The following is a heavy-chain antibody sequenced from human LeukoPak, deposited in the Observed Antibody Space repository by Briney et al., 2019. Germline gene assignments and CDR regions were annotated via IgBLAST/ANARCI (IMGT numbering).Heavy chain of an antibody. CDR3: ARVDDILTGSYYFDY. CDR1: GGTFSSYA. Sequence: ASVKVSCKASGGTFSSYAISWVRQAPGQGLEWMGGIIPIFGTANYAQKFQGRVTITADESTSTAYMELSSLRSEDTAVYYCARVDDILTGSYYFDYWGQGTLVTVSS. CDR2: IIPIFGTA. V-gene: IGHV1-69*13. D-gene: IGHD3-9*01. J-gene: IGHJ4*02.